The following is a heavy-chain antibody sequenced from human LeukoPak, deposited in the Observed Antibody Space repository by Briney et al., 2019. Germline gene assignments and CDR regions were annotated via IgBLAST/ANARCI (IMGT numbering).Heavy chain of an antibody. V-gene: IGHV1-46*01. CDR3: ARDVTIFGADAGWFDP. Sequence: ASVKVSCKASGYTFTSYYMHWVRQAPGQGLEWMGIINPSGGSTSYAQKFQGRVTMTRDTSTSTVYMELSSLRSEDTAVYYCARDVTIFGADAGWFDPWGQGTLVTVSS. D-gene: IGHD3-3*01. CDR2: INPSGGST. J-gene: IGHJ5*02. CDR1: GYTFTSYY.